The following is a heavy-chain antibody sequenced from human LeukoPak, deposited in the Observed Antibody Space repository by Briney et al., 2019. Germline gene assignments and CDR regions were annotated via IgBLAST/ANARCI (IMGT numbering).Heavy chain of an antibody. D-gene: IGHD2-8*02. CDR2: IYYSGST. CDR3: ARARPGGGADY. Sequence: PSETLSLTCTVSGGSISSSSYYWGWIRRRPGKGLEWIGSIYYSGSTYYNPSLKSRVTISVDTSKNQFSLKLSSVTAADTAVYYCARARPGGGADYWGQGTLVTVSS. J-gene: IGHJ4*02. CDR1: GGSISSSSYY. V-gene: IGHV4-39*01.